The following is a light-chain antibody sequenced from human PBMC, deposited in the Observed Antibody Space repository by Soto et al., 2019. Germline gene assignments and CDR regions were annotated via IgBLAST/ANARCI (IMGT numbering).Light chain of an antibody. CDR2: GAS. CDR3: QQYGSSLFT. J-gene: IGKJ3*01. V-gene: IGKV3-15*01. Sequence: EVVMTQSPATLSVSPGERVTLSCRASQSVRSNLAWYQQKPGQSPRLLIYGASTRATGIPARFSGSGSGTDFTLTITRLESEDFAVYYCQQYGSSLFTFGPGTKVDFK. CDR1: QSVRSN.